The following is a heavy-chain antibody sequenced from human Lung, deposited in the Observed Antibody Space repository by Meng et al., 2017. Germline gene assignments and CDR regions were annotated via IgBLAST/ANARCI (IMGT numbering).Heavy chain of an antibody. CDR2: IIPIFGTA. CDR1: GGTFSSYA. J-gene: IGHJ4*01. V-gene: IGHV1-69*13. Sequence: SVKVSCKASGGTFSSYAISWVRQAPGQGLEWMGGIIPIFGTANYAQKFQGRVTITADESTSTAYMELSSLRSEDTAVYYCARVSPSVTTEGPFDYWGHGTQVTVSS. CDR3: ARVSPSVTTEGPFDY. D-gene: IGHD4-17*01.